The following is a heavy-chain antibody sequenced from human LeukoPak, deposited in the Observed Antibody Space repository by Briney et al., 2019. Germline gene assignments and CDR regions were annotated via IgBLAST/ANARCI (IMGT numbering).Heavy chain of an antibody. V-gene: IGHV3-30*04. J-gene: IGHJ4*02. Sequence: PGGSLRLSCAASGFTFSSYAMHWVRQAPGKGLEWVAVISYDGSNKYYADSVKGRFTISRDNSKNTLYLQMNSLRAEDTAVYYCARDFAWLFFKGYFDYWGQGTLVTVSS. CDR1: GFTFSSYA. CDR2: ISYDGSNK. D-gene: IGHD3-9*01. CDR3: ARDFAWLFFKGYFDY.